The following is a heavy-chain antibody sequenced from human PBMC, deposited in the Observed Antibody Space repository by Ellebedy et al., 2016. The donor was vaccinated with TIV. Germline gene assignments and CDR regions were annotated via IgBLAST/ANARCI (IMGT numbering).Heavy chain of an antibody. CDR3: AELTMVRVWTHPGDY. D-gene: IGHD3-10*01. CDR1: GFTFSSYA. V-gene: IGHV3-23*01. Sequence: PGGSLRLSCAASGFTFSSYAMSWVRQAPGKGLEWVSAISGSGGSTYYADSVKGRFTISRDNSKTTLYLQMNSLRAEDTAVYYCAELTMVRVWTHPGDYWGQGTLVTVSS. J-gene: IGHJ4*02. CDR2: ISGSGGST.